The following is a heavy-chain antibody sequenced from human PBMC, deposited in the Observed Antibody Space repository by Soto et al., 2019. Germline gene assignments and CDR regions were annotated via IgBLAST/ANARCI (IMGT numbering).Heavy chain of an antibody. Sequence: PSETLSLTCTVSGGSISSYYWSWIRQPPGKGLEWIGYIYYSGSTNYNPSLKSRVTISVDTSKNQFSLKLRSVTAADTAVYYCARRYGGTLDDWGQGTLVTVSS. CDR2: IYYSGST. D-gene: IGHD4-17*01. V-gene: IGHV4-59*08. CDR3: ARRYGGTLDD. CDR1: GGSISSYY. J-gene: IGHJ4*02.